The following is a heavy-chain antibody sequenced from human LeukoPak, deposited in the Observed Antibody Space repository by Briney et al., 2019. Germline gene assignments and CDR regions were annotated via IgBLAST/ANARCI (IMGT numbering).Heavy chain of an antibody. J-gene: IGHJ4*02. Sequence: ASVKVSCKASGYTFTSYDINWVRQATGQGLEWMGWMNPNSGNTGYAQKFQGRVTITTDTSTSTAYMELRSLRSDDTAVYYCARGHGSGWYAAVRSEDYWGQGTLVTVSS. CDR1: GYTFTSYD. D-gene: IGHD6-19*01. CDR3: ARGHGSGWYAAVRSEDY. V-gene: IGHV1-8*03. CDR2: MNPNSGNT.